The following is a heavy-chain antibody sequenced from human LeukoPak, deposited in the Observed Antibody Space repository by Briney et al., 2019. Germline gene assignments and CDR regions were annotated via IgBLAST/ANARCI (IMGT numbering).Heavy chain of an antibody. CDR3: TTVFHIAVAVYFDY. J-gene: IGHJ4*02. CDR1: GFTFSNAW. Sequence: GGSLRLSCAASGFTFSNAWMSWVRQAPGKGLEWVGRIKSKTDGGTTDYAAPVKGRFTISRDDSKNTLYLQMNSLKTEDTAVYYCTTVFHIAVAVYFDYWGQGTLVTVSS. CDR2: IKSKTDGGTT. V-gene: IGHV3-15*01. D-gene: IGHD6-19*01.